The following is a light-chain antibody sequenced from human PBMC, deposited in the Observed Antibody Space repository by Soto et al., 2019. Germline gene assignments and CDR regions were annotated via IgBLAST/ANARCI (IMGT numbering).Light chain of an antibody. V-gene: IGKV3-11*01. J-gene: IGKJ5*01. CDR2: DAS. CDR3: LQRSRWPPVIP. Sequence: EIVLTQSPATLSLSPGERATLSCRASQTFSSHLAWYQQKPGQAPRLLIYDASKRATGIPARFGGRRSGTDFTLTISSLELDDFELYDCLQRSRWPPVIPFGQGTLPE. CDR1: QTFSSH.